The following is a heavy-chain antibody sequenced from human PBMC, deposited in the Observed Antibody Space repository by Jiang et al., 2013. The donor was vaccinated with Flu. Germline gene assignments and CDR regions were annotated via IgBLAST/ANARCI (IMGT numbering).Heavy chain of an antibody. CDR2: IWYDGSNK. J-gene: IGHJ4*02. V-gene: IGHV3-33*01. CDR1: GFTFSSYG. CDR3: ASLWGPGDY. Sequence: QLLESGGGVVQPGRSLRLSCAASGFTFSSYGMHWVRQAPGKGLEWVAVIWYDGSNKYYADSMKGRFTISRDNSKNTLYLQMNSLRAEDTAVYYCASLWGPGDYWGQGTLVTVSS. D-gene: IGHD7-27*01.